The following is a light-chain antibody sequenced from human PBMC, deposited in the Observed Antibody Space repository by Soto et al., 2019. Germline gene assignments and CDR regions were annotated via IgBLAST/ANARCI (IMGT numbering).Light chain of an antibody. Sequence: DIVLTQSPATLSLSPGERATLSCRASQSVSSYLAWYQQKPGQAPRLLIYDASNRATGIPARFSGSGSGTDFTLTISSIVPEDFAVYYCQQRSNWPPLTFGGGTKVEIK. CDR3: QQRSNWPPLT. J-gene: IGKJ4*01. V-gene: IGKV3-11*01. CDR2: DAS. CDR1: QSVSSY.